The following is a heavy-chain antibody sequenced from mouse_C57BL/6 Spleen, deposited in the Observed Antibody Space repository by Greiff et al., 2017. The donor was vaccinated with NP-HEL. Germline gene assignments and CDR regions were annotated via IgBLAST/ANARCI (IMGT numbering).Heavy chain of an antibody. D-gene: IGHD3-2*02. CDR1: GYAFSSSW. Sequence: QVQLQQSGPELVKPGASVKISCKASGYAFSSSWMNWVKQRPGKGLEWIGRIYPGDGDTNYNGKFKGKATLTADKSSSTAYMQLSSLTSEDSAVYFCARRRDSSGFIDYWGQGTTLTVSS. V-gene: IGHV1-82*01. J-gene: IGHJ2*01. CDR3: ARRRDSSGFIDY. CDR2: IYPGDGDT.